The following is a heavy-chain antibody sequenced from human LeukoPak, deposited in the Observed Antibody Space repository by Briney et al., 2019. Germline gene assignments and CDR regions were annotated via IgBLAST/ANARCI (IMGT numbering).Heavy chain of an antibody. CDR1: GFTFSSYA. CDR2: ISGSGGST. CDR3: AKPPPRFLEWLFYFDY. V-gene: IGHV3-23*01. J-gene: IGHJ4*02. Sequence: PGGSLRLSCAASGFTFSSYAMSWVRQAPGKGLEWVSAISGSGGSTYYADSVKGRFIISRDNSKNTLYLQMNSLRAEDTAVYYCAKPPPRFLEWLFYFDYWGQGTLVTVSS. D-gene: IGHD3-3*01.